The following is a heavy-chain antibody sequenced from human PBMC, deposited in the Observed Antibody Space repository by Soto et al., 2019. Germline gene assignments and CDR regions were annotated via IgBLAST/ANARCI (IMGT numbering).Heavy chain of an antibody. CDR1: GFSLSRYG. CDR3: ARDLHYWSLLIDH. J-gene: IGHJ4*02. V-gene: IGHV3-33*01. Sequence: PVGSLRLSCTASGFSLSRYGLHWVRQAPGKGLEWVAGLWSNGIKTSYTDSVKGRFTISRDTSKNMLYLQMSSLGAEDTALYYCARDLHYWSLLIDHRGQGALVTVSS. D-gene: IGHD2-8*02. CDR2: LWSNGIKT.